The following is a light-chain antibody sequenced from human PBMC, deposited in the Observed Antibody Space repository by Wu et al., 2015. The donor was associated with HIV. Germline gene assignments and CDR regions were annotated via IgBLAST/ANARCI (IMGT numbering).Light chain of an antibody. Sequence: EKLMTQSPATLSVSPGERVTLSCRASQSVNSNLAWYQQIPGQAPRLLIYGASTRATGIPARFSGSGSGTEFTLTISSMQSEDFAVYYCQQYNNWLTFGGGTKVEIK. CDR3: QQYNNWLT. CDR1: QSVNSN. J-gene: IGKJ4*01. V-gene: IGKV3-15*01. CDR2: GAS.